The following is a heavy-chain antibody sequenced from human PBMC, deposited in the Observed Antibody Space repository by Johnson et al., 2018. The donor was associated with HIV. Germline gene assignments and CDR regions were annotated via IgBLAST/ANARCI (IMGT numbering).Heavy chain of an antibody. J-gene: IGHJ3*02. V-gene: IGHV3-30*02. CDR2: IRYDGSNK. D-gene: IGHD5-12*01. Sequence: VQLVESGGGVVQPGRSLRLSCAASGFTFSSYDIHWVRQAPGKGLEWVAFIRYDGSNKYYADSVKGRFTISRDNSKNTLYLQMNSLRAEDTAVYYCAKARGYDPYDAFDIWGQGTMVTVSS. CDR1: GFTFSSYD. CDR3: AKARGYDPYDAFDI.